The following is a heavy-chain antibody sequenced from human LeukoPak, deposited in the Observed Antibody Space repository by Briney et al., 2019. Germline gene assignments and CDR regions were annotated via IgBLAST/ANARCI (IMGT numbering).Heavy chain of an antibody. CDR2: IRHDGSNK. Sequence: GGSLRLSCAASGFTFSSYGMHWVRQAPGKGLEWVAFIRHDGSNKYYADSVKGRFTISGDNSKNTLYLQMNSLRAEVTAVYYCAKDNYYDTSGYYYPDYWGQGTQVTVSS. J-gene: IGHJ4*02. CDR1: GFTFSSYG. V-gene: IGHV3-30*02. D-gene: IGHD3-22*01. CDR3: AKDNYYDTSGYYYPDY.